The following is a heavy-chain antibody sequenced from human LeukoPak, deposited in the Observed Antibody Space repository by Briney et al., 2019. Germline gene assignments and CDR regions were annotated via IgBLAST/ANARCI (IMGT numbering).Heavy chain of an antibody. J-gene: IGHJ4*02. CDR3: ALSARGYCSGGSYYGFDY. CDR1: GGSISSYY. Sequence: SETLSLTCTVSGGSISSYYWSWIRQPPGKGLEWIGYIYYSGSTYYNPSLKSRVTISVDTSKNQFSLKLSSVTAADTAVYYCALSARGYCSGGSYYGFDYWGQGTLVTVSS. CDR2: IYYSGST. D-gene: IGHD2-15*01. V-gene: IGHV4-59*04.